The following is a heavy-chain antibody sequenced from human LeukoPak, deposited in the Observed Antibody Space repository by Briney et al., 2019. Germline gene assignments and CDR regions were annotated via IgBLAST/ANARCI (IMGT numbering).Heavy chain of an antibody. V-gene: IGHV3-30*04. J-gene: IGHJ4*02. Sequence: PGGSLRLSCAASGFTFSSYAMHWVRQAPGKGLGWVAVISYDGSNKYYADSVKGRFTISRDNSKNTLYLQMNSLRAEDTAVYYCARDGSGWYGVSDYWGQGTLVTVSS. D-gene: IGHD6-19*01. CDR2: ISYDGSNK. CDR1: GFTFSSYA. CDR3: ARDGSGWYGVSDY.